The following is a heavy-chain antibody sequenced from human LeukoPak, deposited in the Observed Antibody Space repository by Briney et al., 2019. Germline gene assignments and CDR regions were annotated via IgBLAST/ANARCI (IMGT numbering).Heavy chain of an antibody. Sequence: SVKVSCKASGGTFSSYAISWVRQAPGQGLEWMGGIIPIFGTANYAQKFQARVTITTDESTSTAYMELSSLRSEDTAVYYCATNEQQPEGYWGQGTLVTVSS. D-gene: IGHD6-13*01. V-gene: IGHV1-69*05. CDR3: ATNEQQPEGY. CDR1: GGTFSSYA. CDR2: IIPIFGTA. J-gene: IGHJ4*02.